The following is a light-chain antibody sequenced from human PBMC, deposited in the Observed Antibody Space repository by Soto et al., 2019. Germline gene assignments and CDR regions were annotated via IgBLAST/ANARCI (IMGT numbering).Light chain of an antibody. Sequence: DIQMTQSPSALSASVGDRVTITCRASQSISSYLNWYHQKPGKAPNLLIYAASSLQSGVPSRFSGSGSGTAFTLTISSLQPDDFAPYYCQQRYSPSITFGLGTRLEIK. CDR2: AAS. CDR1: QSISSY. J-gene: IGKJ5*01. CDR3: QQRYSPSIT. V-gene: IGKV1-39*01.